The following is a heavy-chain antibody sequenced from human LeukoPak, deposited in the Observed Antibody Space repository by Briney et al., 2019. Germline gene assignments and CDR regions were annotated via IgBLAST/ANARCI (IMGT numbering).Heavy chain of an antibody. CDR2: IRYDGSNK. D-gene: IGHD6-13*01. CDR3: APRGYSSSLNYYYYYMDV. V-gene: IGHV3-30*02. Sequence: GGSLRLSCAASGFTFSSYGMHWVRQAPSKGLEWVAFIRYDGSNKYYADSVKGRFTISRDNSKNMLYLQMNSLRAEDTAVYYCAPRGYSSSLNYYYYYMDVWGKGTTVTASS. CDR1: GFTFSSYG. J-gene: IGHJ6*03.